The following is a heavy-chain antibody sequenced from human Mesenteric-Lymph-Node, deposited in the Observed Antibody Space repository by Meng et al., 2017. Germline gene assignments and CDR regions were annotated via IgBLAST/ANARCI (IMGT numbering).Heavy chain of an antibody. CDR1: GFTFRSYA. Sequence: GLGGGMVQPGRSLRLPCAASGFTFRSYAMHWVRQAPGKGLEWVEVISYDGSNKYYADSVKGRCTISRDNSKNTLYLQMNSLRAEETAVYYCARGSVAVDYWGQGTLVTVSS. CDR2: ISYDGSNK. CDR3: ARGSVAVDY. D-gene: IGHD6-19*01. J-gene: IGHJ4*02. V-gene: IGHV3-30*04.